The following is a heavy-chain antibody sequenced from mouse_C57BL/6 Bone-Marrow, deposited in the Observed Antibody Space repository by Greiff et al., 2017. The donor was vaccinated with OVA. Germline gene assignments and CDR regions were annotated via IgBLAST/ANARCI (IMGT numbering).Heavy chain of an antibody. Sequence: VQLQQPGAELVRPGTSVKLSCKASGYTFTSYWMHWVKQRPGQGLEWIEVIDPSDSYTNYNQKFKGKATLTVDTSSSTAYMQLSSLTSEDSAVYYCARHYDYIYYAMDYWGQGTSVTVSS. CDR1: GYTFTSYW. CDR2: IDPSDSYT. V-gene: IGHV1-59*01. CDR3: ARHYDYIYYAMDY. J-gene: IGHJ4*01. D-gene: IGHD2-4*01.